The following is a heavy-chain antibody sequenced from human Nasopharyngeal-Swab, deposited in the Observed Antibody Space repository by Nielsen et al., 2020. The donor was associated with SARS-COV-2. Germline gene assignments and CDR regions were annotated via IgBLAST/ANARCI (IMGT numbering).Heavy chain of an antibody. CDR3: AQTYDYVWGNDY. V-gene: IGHV3-9*01. J-gene: IGHJ4*02. CDR1: GFTFDDYA. CDR2: ITWNSDR. Sequence: SLKISCAATGFTFDDYAMHWVRQGPGKGLEWVSSITWNSDRVYADSVKGRFTISRDNSKNTLYLQMNSLRAEDTAVYYCAQTYDYVWGNDYWGQGTLVTVSS. D-gene: IGHD3-16*01.